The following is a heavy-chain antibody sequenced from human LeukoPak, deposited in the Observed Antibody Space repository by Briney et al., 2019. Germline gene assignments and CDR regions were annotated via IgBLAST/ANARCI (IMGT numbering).Heavy chain of an antibody. CDR3: ARHVSSGYSFGYYYYYYMDV. CDR1: GGSFSGYY. J-gene: IGHJ6*03. Sequence: PSETLSLTCAVYGGSFSGYYWSWIRQPPGKGLEWIGEINHSGSTNYNPSLKSRVTISVDTSKNQFSLKLSSVTAADTAVYYCARHVSSGYSFGYYYYYYMDVWGKGTTVTVSS. V-gene: IGHV4-34*01. D-gene: IGHD3-22*01. CDR2: INHSGST.